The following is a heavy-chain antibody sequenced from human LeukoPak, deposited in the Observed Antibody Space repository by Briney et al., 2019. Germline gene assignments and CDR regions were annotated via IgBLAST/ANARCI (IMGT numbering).Heavy chain of an antibody. J-gene: IGHJ4*02. CDR2: INHSGST. CDR3: AMSSTSCCDY. D-gene: IGHD2-2*01. V-gene: IGHV4-34*09. Sequence: SETLSLTCAVYGGSFSGYYWSWIRQPPGKGLEWIGEINHSGSTYYNPSLKSRVTISVDTSKNQFSLKLSSVTAADTAVYYCAMSSTSCCDYWGQGTLVTVSS. CDR1: GGSFSGYY.